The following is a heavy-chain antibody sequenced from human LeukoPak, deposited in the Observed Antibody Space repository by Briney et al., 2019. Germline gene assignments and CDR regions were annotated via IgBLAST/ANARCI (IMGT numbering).Heavy chain of an antibody. CDR1: GFTFSSCE. J-gene: IGHJ4*02. V-gene: IGHV3-48*03. CDR2: ISSSGTTT. CDR3: ARHPDGSLSLDY. Sequence: GGSLRLSCAASGFTFSSCEMNWVRQAPGKGLEWLSYISSSGTTTYYADSVTGRFTISRNNAKKSLHLQMDSLRAEDTAVYYCARHPDGSLSLDYWGQGTLVTVSS. D-gene: IGHD1-26*01.